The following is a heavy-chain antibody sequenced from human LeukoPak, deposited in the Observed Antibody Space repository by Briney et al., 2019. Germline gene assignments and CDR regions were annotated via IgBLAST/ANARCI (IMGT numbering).Heavy chain of an antibody. CDR1: GSISSYY. Sequence: SETLSLTCTVSGSISSYYWSWIRQPPGKGLEWIGYIYTSGSTNYNPSLKSRVTISVDTSKDQFSLDLSSVTAADTAVYYCARQKCTSTSCLTKNAFDIWGQGAMVTVSS. V-gene: IGHV4-4*09. CDR3: ARQKCTSTSCLTKNAFDI. D-gene: IGHD2-2*01. CDR2: IYTSGST. J-gene: IGHJ3*02.